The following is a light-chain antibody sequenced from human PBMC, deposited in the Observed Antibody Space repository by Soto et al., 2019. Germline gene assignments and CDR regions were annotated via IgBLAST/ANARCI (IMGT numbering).Light chain of an antibody. J-gene: IGKJ2*01. CDR3: QQYGSSPPGYT. CDR1: QTISSW. CDR2: KAS. Sequence: DIQMTQSPSTLSGSVGDRVTITCRASQTISSWLAWYQQKPGKAPKLLIYKASTLKSGVPSRFSGSGSGTDFTLTISRLEPEDFAVYYCQQYGSSPPGYTFGQGTKVDIK. V-gene: IGKV1-5*03.